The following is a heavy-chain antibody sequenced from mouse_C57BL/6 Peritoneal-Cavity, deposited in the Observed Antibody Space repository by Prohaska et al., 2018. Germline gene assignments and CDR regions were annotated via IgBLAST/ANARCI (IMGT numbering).Heavy chain of an antibody. J-gene: IGHJ3*01. CDR3: ARGGFAY. CDR2: FPPYNADT. V-gene: IGHV1-47*01. Sequence: QSHGKILERSGNFPPYNADTKYNEKFNGQATLTVEKSSSTVYLYLSRLTSDDSAVYYCARGGFAYWGQGTLVTVSA.